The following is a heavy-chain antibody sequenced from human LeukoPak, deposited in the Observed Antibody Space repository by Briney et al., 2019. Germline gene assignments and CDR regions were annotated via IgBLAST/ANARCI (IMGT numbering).Heavy chain of an antibody. CDR2: IWHDGSNK. J-gene: IGHJ4*02. CDR1: GLTFSSYG. CDR3: AREGYGGNPPHDY. D-gene: IGHD4-23*01. Sequence: GGSLRLSCAASGLTFSSYGMHWVRQAPGKGLEWVAVIWHDGSNKYYADSVKGRFTISRDNSKNTLFLQMNSLRAEDTAVYYCAREGYGGNPPHDYWGQGTLVTVSS. V-gene: IGHV3-33*01.